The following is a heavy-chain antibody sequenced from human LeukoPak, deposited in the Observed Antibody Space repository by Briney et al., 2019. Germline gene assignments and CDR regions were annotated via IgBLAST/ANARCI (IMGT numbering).Heavy chain of an antibody. CDR2: IYYSGST. Sequence: SETLSLTCTVSGGSISSYYWSWIRQPPGKGLEWIGYIYYSGSTNYNPSLKSRVTISVDTSKNQFSLKLSSVTAPDTAVYYCARHASNPKYYFNYWGQGTLVTVSS. D-gene: IGHD4-11*01. J-gene: IGHJ4*02. CDR3: ARHASNPKYYFNY. V-gene: IGHV4-59*08. CDR1: GGSISSYY.